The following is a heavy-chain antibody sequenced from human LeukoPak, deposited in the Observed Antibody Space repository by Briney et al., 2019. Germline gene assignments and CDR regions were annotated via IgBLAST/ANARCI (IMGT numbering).Heavy chain of an antibody. CDR1: GYTFTSYA. Sequence: ASVKVSCTASGYTFTSYAMHWVRQAPGQRLEWMGWINAGNGNTKYSQKFQGRVTITRDTSASTAYMELSSLRSEDTAVYYCARDLGLWFEGDYYYGMDVWGQGTTVTVSS. CDR3: ARDLGLWFEGDYYYGMDV. D-gene: IGHD3-10*01. CDR2: INAGNGNT. V-gene: IGHV1-3*01. J-gene: IGHJ6*02.